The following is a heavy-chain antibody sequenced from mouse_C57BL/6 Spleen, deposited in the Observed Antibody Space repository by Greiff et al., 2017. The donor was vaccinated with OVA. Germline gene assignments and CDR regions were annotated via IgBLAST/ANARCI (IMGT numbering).Heavy chain of an antibody. CDR3: ARVRDYDNYAMDY. CDR1: GYTFTSYW. CDR2: IHPNSGST. J-gene: IGHJ4*01. V-gene: IGHV1-64*01. Sequence: QVQLQQSGAELVKPGASVKLSCKASGYTFTSYWMHWVKQRPGQGLEWIGMIHPNSGSTNYNEKFKSKATLTVDKSSSTAYMKLSSLTSEDSAVYYCARVRDYDNYAMDYWGQGTSVTVSS. D-gene: IGHD2-4*01.